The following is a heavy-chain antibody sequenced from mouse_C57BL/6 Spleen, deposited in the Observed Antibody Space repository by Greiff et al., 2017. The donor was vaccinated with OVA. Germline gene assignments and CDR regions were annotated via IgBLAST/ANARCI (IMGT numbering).Heavy chain of an antibody. CDR1: GYSITSGYY. D-gene: IGHD4-1*01. V-gene: IGHV3-6*01. Sequence: DVQLQESGPGLVKPSQSLSLTCSVTGYSITSGYYWNWIRQFPGNKLEWMGYISYDGSNNYNPSLKNRISITRDTSKNQFFLKLNSVTTEDTATYYCARGPLTGDWGQGTLVTVSA. CDR3: ARGPLTGD. CDR2: ISYDGSN. J-gene: IGHJ3*01.